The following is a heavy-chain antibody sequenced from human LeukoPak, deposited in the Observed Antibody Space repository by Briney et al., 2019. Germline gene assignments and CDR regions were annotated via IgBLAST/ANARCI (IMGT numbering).Heavy chain of an antibody. CDR3: ARMGYSSGYNWFDP. D-gene: IGHD6-19*01. Sequence: GASVKVSCKASGYTFTGYYMHWVRQAPGQGLEWMGWINPNSGGTNYAQKCQGRVTMTRDTSISTAYMELSRMRSDDTAVYYCARMGYSSGYNWFDPWGQGTLVTVSS. V-gene: IGHV1-2*02. CDR2: INPNSGGT. J-gene: IGHJ5*02. CDR1: GYTFTGYY.